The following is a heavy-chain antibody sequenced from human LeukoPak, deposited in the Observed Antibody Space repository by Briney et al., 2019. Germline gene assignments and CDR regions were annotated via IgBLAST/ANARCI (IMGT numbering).Heavy chain of an antibody. CDR2: IYHSGST. CDR3: ARGTRIAVAGTFFDY. CDR1: GGSISSGGYY. J-gene: IGHJ4*02. V-gene: IGHV4-30-2*01. Sequence: SETLSLTCTVSGGSISSGGYYWSWIRQPPGKGLEWIGYIYHSGSTYYNPSLKSRVTISVDRSKNQFSLKLSSVTAADTAVYYCARGTRIAVAGTFFDYWGQGTLVTVSS. D-gene: IGHD6-19*01.